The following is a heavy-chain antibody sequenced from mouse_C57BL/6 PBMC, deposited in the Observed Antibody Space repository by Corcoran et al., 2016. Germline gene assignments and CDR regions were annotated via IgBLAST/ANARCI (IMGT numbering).Heavy chain of an antibody. V-gene: IGHV3-6*01. CDR3: ARVGGLTGTYYLDY. Sequence: DVQLQESGPGLVKPSQSLSLTCSVTGYSITSGYYWNWIRQFPGNKLEWMGYISYDGSNNYNPSLKNRISITRDTSKNQFFLKLNSVTTEDTATYYCARVGGLTGTYYLDYWGQGTTLTVSS. CDR1: GYSITSGYY. D-gene: IGHD4-1*01. CDR2: ISYDGSN. J-gene: IGHJ2*01.